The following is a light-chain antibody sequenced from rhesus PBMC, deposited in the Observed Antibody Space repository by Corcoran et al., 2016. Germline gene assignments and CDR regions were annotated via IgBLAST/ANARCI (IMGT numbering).Light chain of an antibody. CDR1: QGINNN. V-gene: IGKV1-25*01. J-gene: IGKJ1*01. CDR3: QHAYSTPWT. Sequence: DIQMTQSPSSLSASVGDTVTITCRASQGINNNLAWYHQRPGKAPKLLIYYVSTLQSGVPSRFSGSGSGTDFTLTISSLQPEDFATYCCQHAYSTPWTFGQGTKVEIK. CDR2: YVS.